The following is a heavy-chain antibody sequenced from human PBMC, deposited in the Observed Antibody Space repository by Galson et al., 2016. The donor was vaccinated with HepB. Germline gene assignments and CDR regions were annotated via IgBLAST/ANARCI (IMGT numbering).Heavy chain of an antibody. CDR3: ALLADDSGSRGFFDY. J-gene: IGHJ4*02. Sequence: PALVKPTQTLTLTCTLSGMSLSSTGVAVGWIRQFPGRALEWLAVIYWDDDSRYAPSLNSRLTVTRDTSTSQVVLSLINVGPADTATSFCALLADDSGSRGFFDYWGPGTRVTVSS. V-gene: IGHV2-5*05. CDR1: GMSLSSTGVA. D-gene: IGHD3-10*01. CDR2: IYWDDDS.